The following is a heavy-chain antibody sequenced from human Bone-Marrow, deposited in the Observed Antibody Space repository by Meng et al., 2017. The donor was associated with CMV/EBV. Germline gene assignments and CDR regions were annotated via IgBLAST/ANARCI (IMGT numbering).Heavy chain of an antibody. Sequence: GESLKISCAAFGFTVSSNYMSWVRQAAGKGLEWVSVIYSGGSIYYAESVRGRFTISRDNSNTLYLQMNNLRVEDTAMYYCARGKPEGTSGNWGWFDSWGQADLVNVDS. CDR3: ARGKPEGTSGNWGWFDS. CDR1: GFTVSSNY. J-gene: IGHJ5*01. D-gene: IGHD7-27*01. CDR2: IYSGGSI. V-gene: IGHV3-53*01.